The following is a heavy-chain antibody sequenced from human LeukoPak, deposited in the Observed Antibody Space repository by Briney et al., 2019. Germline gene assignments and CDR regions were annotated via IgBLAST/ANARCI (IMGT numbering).Heavy chain of an antibody. J-gene: IGHJ4*03. D-gene: IGHD1-1*01. CDR3: ARGPTISETGYFDY. CDR2: INHRGDT. Sequence: PSETLSLTCAVYGGSFSSYYWSWIRQSPGKGLESIAEINHRGDTNYNPSVKSRVTIPVDTSKNQFSLKVTSLTAADTAVYYCARGPTISETGYFDYWGQGTLVTVSS. V-gene: IGHV4-34*01. CDR1: GGSFSSYY.